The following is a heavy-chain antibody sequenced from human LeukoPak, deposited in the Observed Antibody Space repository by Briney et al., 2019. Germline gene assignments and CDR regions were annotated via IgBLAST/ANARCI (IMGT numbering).Heavy chain of an antibody. CDR3: ARDREAYCGGDCYSA. D-gene: IGHD2-21*02. CDR2: ISSSGSTI. CDR1: GFTFRKYW. V-gene: IGHV3-48*01. J-gene: IGHJ5*02. Sequence: GGSLRLSCAASGFTFRKYWLHWVRQAPGKGLEWVSYISSSGSTIYYADSVKGRFTISRDNSKNTLYLQMNSLRAEDTAVYYCARDREAYCGGDCYSAWGQGTLVTVSP.